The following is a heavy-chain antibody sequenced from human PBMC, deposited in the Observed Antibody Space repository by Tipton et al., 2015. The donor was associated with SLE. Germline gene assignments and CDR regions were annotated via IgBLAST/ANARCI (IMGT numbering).Heavy chain of an antibody. D-gene: IGHD1-1*01. CDR1: GFTFSSYW. J-gene: IGHJ3*02. CDR3: AREGPRGPGMDAFDI. V-gene: IGHV3-74*01. CDR2: INSDGSST. Sequence: SLRLSCAASGFTFSSYWMHWVRQAPGKGLVWVSRINSDGSSTSYADSVKGRFTISRDNAKNTLYLQMNSLRAEDTAVYYCAREGPRGPGMDAFDIWGQGTMVTVSS.